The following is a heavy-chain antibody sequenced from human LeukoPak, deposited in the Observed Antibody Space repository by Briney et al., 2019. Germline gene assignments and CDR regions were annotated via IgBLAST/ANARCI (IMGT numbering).Heavy chain of an antibody. J-gene: IGHJ5*02. CDR1: GGSISSSSYY. Sequence: SETLSLTCTVSGGSISSSSYYWGWTRQPPGKGVGRIGSIYYSGSTYYNPPLKSRVTISVDTSKNQFPLKLSSVTAADTAVYYCASSRYFDWSRFDPWGQGTLVTVSS. CDR3: ASSRYFDWSRFDP. D-gene: IGHD3-9*01. CDR2: IYYSGST. V-gene: IGHV4-39*01.